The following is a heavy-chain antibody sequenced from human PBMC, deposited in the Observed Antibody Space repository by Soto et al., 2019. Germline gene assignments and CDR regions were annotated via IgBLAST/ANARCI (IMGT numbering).Heavy chain of an antibody. Sequence: SETLSLTCTASGGDISSYYGRWILQPPGKGLEWIGFIYYTGSTKYNPSLQSRVTISVDTSKKQFSLKLSSVTAEDTAVFYCARQGWKQRRNAFDIWGQGTMVTVSS. D-gene: IGHD1-1*01. J-gene: IGHJ3*02. V-gene: IGHV4-59*08. CDR3: ARQGWKQRRNAFDI. CDR2: IYYTGST. CDR1: GGDISSYY.